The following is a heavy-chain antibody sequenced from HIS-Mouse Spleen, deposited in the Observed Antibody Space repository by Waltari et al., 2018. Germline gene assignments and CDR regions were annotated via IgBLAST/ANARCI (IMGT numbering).Heavy chain of an antibody. Sequence: QVQLQESGPGLVKPSQTLSLTCTVSGGSISSRGYYWSRIRQHPGKGLEWTGYICYGGSTEYNPSLKRRVPISVDTSKNQFSVKLSSVAAADTDVYYCARSPYYDFWSGYSDNWFDPWGQGTLVTVSS. D-gene: IGHD3-3*01. CDR1: GGSISSRGYY. CDR2: ICYGGST. CDR3: ARSPYYDFWSGYSDNWFDP. V-gene: IGHV4-31*03. J-gene: IGHJ5*02.